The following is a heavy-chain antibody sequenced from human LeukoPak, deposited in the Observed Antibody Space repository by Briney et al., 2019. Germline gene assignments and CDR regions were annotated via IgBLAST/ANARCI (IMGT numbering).Heavy chain of an antibody. CDR2: IYHRGST. CDR1: GYSISSGYY. D-gene: IGHD3-22*01. J-gene: IGHJ4*02. CDR3: ARVGYYDSSGYYYVGSEYYFDY. V-gene: IGHV4-38-2*01. Sequence: SETLSLTCAVSGYSISSGYYWGWIRQPPGKGLEWIWSIYHRGSTYYNPSLKSRVTISVDTSKNQFSLKLSSVTAADTAMYYCARVGYYDSSGYYYVGSEYYFDYWGQGTLVTVSS.